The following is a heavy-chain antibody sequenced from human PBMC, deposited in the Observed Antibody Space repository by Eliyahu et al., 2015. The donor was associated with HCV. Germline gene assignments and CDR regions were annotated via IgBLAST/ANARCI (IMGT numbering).Heavy chain of an antibody. Sequence: QVQLQESGPGLVKPSQTLSLXCTVSGGSISSYYWXWIRQPPGKGLEWIGYISYSGSTSYNPSLKSRVAISLDTSKNQFSLKLSSVTAADTAVYYCARAYGDYTEYWGQGTLVTVSS. D-gene: IGHD4-17*01. CDR1: GGSISSYY. CDR3: ARAYGDYTEY. J-gene: IGHJ4*02. V-gene: IGHV4-59*01. CDR2: ISYSGST.